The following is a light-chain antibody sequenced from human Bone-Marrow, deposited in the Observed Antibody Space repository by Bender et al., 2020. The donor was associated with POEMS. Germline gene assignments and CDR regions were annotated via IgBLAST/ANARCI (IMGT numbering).Light chain of an antibody. CDR3: ISYTSSNTWV. J-gene: IGLJ3*02. CDR2: DVS. CDR1: SSDVGGHDY. Sequence: QSALTQPASVSGSPGQSITLSCTGSSSDVGGHDYVSWYQQYPGKSPKLLIYDVSLRPSGVSDRFSGSRSGNTASLTISGLQAEDEADYYCISYTSSNTWVFGGGTKLTVL. V-gene: IGLV2-14*01.